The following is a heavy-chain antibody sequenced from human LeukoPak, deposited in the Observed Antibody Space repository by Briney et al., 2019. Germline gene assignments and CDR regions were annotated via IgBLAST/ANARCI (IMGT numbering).Heavy chain of an antibody. D-gene: IGHD4-23*01. Sequence: SETLSLTCAVYGGSFSGYYWSWIRQPPGKGLEWIGYIYYSGSTNYNPSLKSRVTISVDTSKNQFSLKLSSVTAADTAVYYCAREYSVVTFDYWGQGTLVTVSS. J-gene: IGHJ4*02. CDR1: GGSFSGYY. CDR2: IYYSGST. V-gene: IGHV4-59*01. CDR3: AREYSVVTFDY.